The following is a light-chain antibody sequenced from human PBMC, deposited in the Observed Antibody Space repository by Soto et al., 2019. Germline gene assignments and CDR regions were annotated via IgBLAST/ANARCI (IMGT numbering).Light chain of an antibody. CDR2: KAS. CDR3: QHHNTSSVA. CDR1: QTISSW. Sequence: DIQMTQSPSTLSGSVGDRVTITCRASQTISSWLAWYQQKPGKAPKLLIYKASTLKSGVPSRFSGSGSGTAFTLTLSSLQFDDFANEHRQHHNTSSVAVGQVTKVEV. J-gene: IGKJ1*01. V-gene: IGKV1-5*03.